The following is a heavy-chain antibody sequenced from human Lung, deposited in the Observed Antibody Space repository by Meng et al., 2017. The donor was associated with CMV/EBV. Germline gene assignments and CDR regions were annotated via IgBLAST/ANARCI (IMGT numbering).Heavy chain of an antibody. V-gene: IGHV4-38-2*02. CDR2: IYHSGST. CDR1: GYSISSGYY. D-gene: IGHD1-26*01. J-gene: IGHJ4*02. Sequence: GSLRLXSTVSGYSISSGYYWGWIRQPPGKGLEWIGSIYHSGSTYYNPSLKSRVTISVDTSKNQFSLKLSSVTAADTAVYYCARVGWEHVADYWGQGTLVXVSS. CDR3: ARVGWEHVADY.